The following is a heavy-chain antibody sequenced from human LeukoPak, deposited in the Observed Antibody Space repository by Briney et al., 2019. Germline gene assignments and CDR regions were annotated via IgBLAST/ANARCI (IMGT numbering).Heavy chain of an antibody. Sequence: SETLSLTCTVSGPSLRGHYWSWIRQPPGKRLEWIGYVSYTGRTKYNPSLQSRVTISIDTSKSQFSLKLTSVTSADTAVYSCARLLDNDISGDPDTFDVWGQGTTVIVSS. D-gene: IGHD3-22*01. J-gene: IGHJ3*01. V-gene: IGHV4-59*11. CDR3: ARLLDNDISGDPDTFDV. CDR1: GPSLRGHY. CDR2: VSYTGRT.